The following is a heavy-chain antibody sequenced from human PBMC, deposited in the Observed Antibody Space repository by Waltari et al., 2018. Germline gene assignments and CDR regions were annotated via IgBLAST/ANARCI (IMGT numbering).Heavy chain of an antibody. CDR3: VTGRTMRSVGGILVIEHGLRAGYFQF. V-gene: IGHV1-24*01. J-gene: IGHJ1*01. Sequence: QVQVVQSGAEVKNPAASVKDSCKVPVYTLYELSKTRVRQPPGKGLGWMGGFDPEQRETVYSQNFQGRVTITEDATTDTAYMQLTSLRPDDTAVYYCVTGRTMRSVGGILVIEHGLRAGYFQFWGQGTLVVVSS. D-gene: IGHD3-16*02. CDR1: VYTLYELS. CDR2: FDPEQRET.